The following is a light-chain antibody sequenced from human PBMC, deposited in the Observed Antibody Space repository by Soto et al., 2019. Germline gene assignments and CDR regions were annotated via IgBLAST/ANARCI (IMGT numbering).Light chain of an antibody. CDR1: QRFSRW. CDR3: QQYKTYPWT. CDR2: DAS. Sequence: DIQLTKSPPTLPPFEGDGVTITDRAIQRFSRWLAWYRKKPGKAPTFLIYDASSLESGVPSRFSGSGSGTEFTLTISSLQPDDFATYYCQQYKTYPWTFGQGTRVDI. V-gene: IGKV1-5*01. J-gene: IGKJ1*01.